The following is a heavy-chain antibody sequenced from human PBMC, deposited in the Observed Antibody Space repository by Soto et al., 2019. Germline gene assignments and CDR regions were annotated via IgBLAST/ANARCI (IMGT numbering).Heavy chain of an antibody. CDR2: ISSDGSNK. Sequence: QVQLVESGGGVVQPGRSLRLSCAASGFTFRSYGMHWVRQAPGKGLEWVAVISSDGSNKYYADSVKGRFTISRDNSKNTLYLQMNSLRGEDTAVYYCTKDLSCSSTTCPSVFDYWGQGTLVSVSS. V-gene: IGHV3-30*18. D-gene: IGHD2-2*01. CDR1: GFTFRSYG. J-gene: IGHJ4*02. CDR3: TKDLSCSSTTCPSVFDY.